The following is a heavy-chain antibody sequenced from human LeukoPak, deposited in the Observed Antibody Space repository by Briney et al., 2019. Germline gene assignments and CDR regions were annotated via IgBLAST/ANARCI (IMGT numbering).Heavy chain of an antibody. CDR3: AKHRSITIFGVVPAAFDY. V-gene: IGHV3-23*01. J-gene: IGHJ4*02. CDR1: GFTFSNYA. CDR2: ISGSTFST. D-gene: IGHD3-3*01. Sequence: GGSLRLSCAASGFTFSNYAMSWVRQAPGKGLEWVSAISGSTFSTHYADSVKGRFTISRGESKNTLYLQMNGLRVEDTAVYYCAKHRSITIFGVVPAAFDYWGQGILVTVSS.